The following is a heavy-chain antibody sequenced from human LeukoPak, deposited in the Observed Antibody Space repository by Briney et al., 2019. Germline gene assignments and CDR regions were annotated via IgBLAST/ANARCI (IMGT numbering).Heavy chain of an antibody. J-gene: IGHJ4*02. CDR3: AKDWYYYDSSGSKNDY. Sequence: PGRSLRLSCAASRFTFSSYGMHWVRQAPGKGLEWVAVISYDGRNKYYADSVKGRFTISRDNSKNTLYLQMNSLRAEDTAVYYCAKDWYYYDSSGSKNDYWGQGTLVTVSS. D-gene: IGHD3-22*01. V-gene: IGHV3-30*18. CDR2: ISYDGRNK. CDR1: RFTFSSYG.